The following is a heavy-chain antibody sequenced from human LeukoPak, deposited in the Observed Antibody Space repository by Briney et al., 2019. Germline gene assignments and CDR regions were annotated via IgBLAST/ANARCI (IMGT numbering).Heavy chain of an antibody. CDR3: ARVVGAILTDY. CDR1: GFTFSSYW. CDR2: IKQDGSEK. J-gene: IGHJ4*02. Sequence: GGSLRLSCAASGFTFSSYWMSWVRQAPGKGLEWVANIKQDGSEKYYVDSVKGRFTISRDDAKNSLYLQMNSLRAEDTAVYYCARVVGAILTDYWGQGTLVTVSS. V-gene: IGHV3-7*01. D-gene: IGHD1-26*01.